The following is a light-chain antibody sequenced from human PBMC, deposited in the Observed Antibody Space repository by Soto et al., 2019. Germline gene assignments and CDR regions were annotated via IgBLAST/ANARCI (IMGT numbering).Light chain of an antibody. J-gene: IGKJ5*01. V-gene: IGKV3-11*01. CDR1: QSVGSY. CDR3: QQRSFWIT. CDR2: DAS. Sequence: EVVLTQSPATLSLSPGERATLSCRASQSVGSYLAWYQQKPGQAPRLLIYDASNRATGIPARFSGSGSGTDFTLTISSLEPEYFAVYYCQQRSFWITFGHGTRLEIK.